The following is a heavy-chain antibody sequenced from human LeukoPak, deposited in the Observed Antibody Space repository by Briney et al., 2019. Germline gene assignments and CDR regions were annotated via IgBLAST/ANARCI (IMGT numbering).Heavy chain of an antibody. CDR2: IYPGGSDT. D-gene: IGHD5-24*01. CDR3: ARRAEMATSLDF. Sequence: GESLKISCKGSGYSFTSHWIGWVRQMPGKGLEWMGIIYPGGSDTTYSPSFQGQVTISVDKYISTAYLQWSSLKASDTAIYYCARRAEMATSLDFWGQGTLVTVSS. J-gene: IGHJ4*02. V-gene: IGHV5-51*01. CDR1: GYSFTSHW.